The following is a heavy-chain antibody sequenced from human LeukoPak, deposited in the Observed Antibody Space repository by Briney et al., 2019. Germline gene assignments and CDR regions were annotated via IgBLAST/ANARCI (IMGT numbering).Heavy chain of an antibody. Sequence: SQTLSLTCTVSGGSISSGSYYWSWIRQPAGKGLEWIGRIYTSGSTNYNPSLKSRVTMSVDTSKNQFSLKLSSVTAADTAVYYCARGIEYGNYFDYWGQGTLVTVSS. J-gene: IGHJ4*02. CDR1: GGSISSGSYY. CDR2: IYTSGST. D-gene: IGHD2-2*01. CDR3: ARGIEYGNYFDY. V-gene: IGHV4-61*02.